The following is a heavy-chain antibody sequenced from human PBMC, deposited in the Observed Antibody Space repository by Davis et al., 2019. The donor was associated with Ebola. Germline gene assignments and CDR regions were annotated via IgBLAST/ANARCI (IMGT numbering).Heavy chain of an antibody. V-gene: IGHV3-7*03. CDR3: ARESYYDTSGSEATAFDI. CDR2: IYQDGSEK. J-gene: IGHJ3*02. CDR1: GFTFNSYW. Sequence: GESLKISCAASGFTFNSYWMTWVRQAPGKGLEWVANIYQDGSEKYHVDSVKGRFTISRDNAKNSLYLQMNSLRVEDTAVYYCARESYYDTSGSEATAFDIWGQGTMVTVSS. D-gene: IGHD3-22*01.